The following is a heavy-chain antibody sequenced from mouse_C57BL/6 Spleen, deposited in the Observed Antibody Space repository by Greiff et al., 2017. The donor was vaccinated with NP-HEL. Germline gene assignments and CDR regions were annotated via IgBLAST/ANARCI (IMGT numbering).Heavy chain of an antibody. Sequence: EVKLQESGGGLVQPGGSMKLSCAASGFTFSDAWMDWVRQSPEKGLEWVAEIRNKANNHATYYAESVKGRFTISTDDYNSSVYLQMSSLKAEDAGIYYCTTTGTGAWFAYWGQGTLVTVSA. D-gene: IGHD4-1*02. CDR2: IRNKANNHAT. CDR1: GFTFSDAW. V-gene: IGHV6-6*01. J-gene: IGHJ3*01. CDR3: TTTGTGAWFAY.